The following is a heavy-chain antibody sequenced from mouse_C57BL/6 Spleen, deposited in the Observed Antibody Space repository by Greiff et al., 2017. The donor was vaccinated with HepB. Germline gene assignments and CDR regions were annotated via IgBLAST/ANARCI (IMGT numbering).Heavy chain of an antibody. D-gene: IGHD2-12*01. CDR1: GYTFTSYW. CDR2: IDPSDSYT. CDR3: LLRRRGYYAMDY. J-gene: IGHJ4*01. Sequence: QVQLQQPGAELVKPGASVKLSCKASGYTFTSYWMQWVKQRPGQGLEWIGEIDPSDSYTNYNQKFKGKATLTVDTSSSTAYMQLSSLTSEDSAVYYCLLRRRGYYAMDYWGQGTSVTVSS. V-gene: IGHV1-50*01.